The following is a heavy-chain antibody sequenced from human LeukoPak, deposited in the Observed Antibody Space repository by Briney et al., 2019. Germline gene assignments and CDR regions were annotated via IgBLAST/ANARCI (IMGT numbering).Heavy chain of an antibody. CDR3: ARDRAANQDWVEFDP. D-gene: IGHD3/OR15-3a*01. CDR2: IRDSGEA. J-gene: IGHJ5*02. CDR1: GFRVSDYY. Sequence: PGGSLRLSCALSGFRVSDYYMSWVRQAPGKGLEWVGLIRDSGEAFYADFARGRFAISRDESGNTLYLQMNSLRVEDTAVYFCARDRAANQDWVEFDPWGQGTPVIVSS. V-gene: IGHV3-66*03.